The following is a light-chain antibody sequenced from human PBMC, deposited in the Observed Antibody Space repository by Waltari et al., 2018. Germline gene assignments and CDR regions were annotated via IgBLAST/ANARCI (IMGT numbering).Light chain of an antibody. J-gene: IGKJ2*01. CDR1: QNVSDN. CDR2: GVS. V-gene: IGKV3D-15*01. Sequence: EILMTQSPVALSVSTGERATLSCRASQNVSDNLAWYQQRPGQAPSLLIYGVSIRPPGVPDRFSGGGAATQFTLTINSLQSSDSALYYCQQYMNWPPGYTFGQGTKVEIK. CDR3: QQYMNWPPGYT.